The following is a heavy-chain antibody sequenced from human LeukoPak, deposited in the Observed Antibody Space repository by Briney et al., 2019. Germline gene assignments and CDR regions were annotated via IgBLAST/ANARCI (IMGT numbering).Heavy chain of an antibody. D-gene: IGHD4-17*01. Sequence: KTSETLSLTCAVYGGSFSGYSWNWIRQPPVKGLEWIGEINHSGGTNYNPSLKSRVTISVDTSKKQFSLKLSSVTAADTAVYYCARGPYYGDYEGYWGQGTLVTVSS. CDR3: ARGPYYGDYEGY. CDR2: INHSGGT. J-gene: IGHJ4*02. V-gene: IGHV4-34*01. CDR1: GGSFSGYS.